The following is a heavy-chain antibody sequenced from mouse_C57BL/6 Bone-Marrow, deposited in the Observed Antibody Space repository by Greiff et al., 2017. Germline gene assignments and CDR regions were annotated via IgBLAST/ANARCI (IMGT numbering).Heavy chain of an antibody. CDR2: IYPSDSET. Sequence: VQLQQPGAELVRPGSSVKLSCKASGYTFTSYWMDWVKQRPGQGLEWIGNIYPSDSETRYNQKFKDKATLTVDKSSSTAYMQLSSLTSEDSAVYYCAIYYDYAWFSYWGQGTLVTVSA. CDR3: AIYYDYAWFSY. V-gene: IGHV1-61*01. D-gene: IGHD2-4*01. J-gene: IGHJ3*01. CDR1: GYTFTSYW.